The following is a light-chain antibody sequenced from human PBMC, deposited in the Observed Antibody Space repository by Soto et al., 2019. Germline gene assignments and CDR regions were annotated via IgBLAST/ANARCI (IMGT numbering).Light chain of an antibody. Sequence: QSALTQPASVSGSPGQSITISCTGTSSDVGGYNYVSWYQQHPGKAPKLMISEVSNRPSGVSNRFSGSKSGNTASLTISGLQAEDEADYYCSSYTRSSTWVFGGGTKLTGL. CDR3: SSYTRSSTWV. J-gene: IGLJ3*02. CDR2: EVS. CDR1: SSDVGGYNY. V-gene: IGLV2-14*01.